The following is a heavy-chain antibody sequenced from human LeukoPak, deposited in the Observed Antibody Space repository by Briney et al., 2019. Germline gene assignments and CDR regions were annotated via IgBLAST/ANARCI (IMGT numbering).Heavy chain of an antibody. J-gene: IGHJ4*02. CDR1: GGSISSGSYY. V-gene: IGHV4-61*02. Sequence: SQTLSLTCTVSGGSISSGSYYWSWIRQPAGKGLEWIGRIYTSGSTNYNPSLKSRVTISVDTSKNQFSLKLSSVTAADTAVYYCARAEEDGYNYHYDYWGQGTLVTVSS. D-gene: IGHD5-24*01. CDR3: ARAEEDGYNYHYDY. CDR2: IYTSGST.